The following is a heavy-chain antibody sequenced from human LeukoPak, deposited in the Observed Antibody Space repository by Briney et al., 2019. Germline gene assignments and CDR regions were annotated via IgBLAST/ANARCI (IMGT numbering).Heavy chain of an antibody. Sequence: PGGTLRLSCAVSGFTFTNGWKHWVRQAPGKGLEWVGCIKSKTDGGTTDYDAPVKGRCTISRDDSKTTLSLQMSSLNTEDTAVYYCTTTGLGWGQGTLVTVSS. J-gene: IGHJ4*02. V-gene: IGHV3-15*01. CDR2: IKSKTDGGTT. CDR3: TTTGLG. D-gene: IGHD3-16*01. CDR1: GFTFTNGW.